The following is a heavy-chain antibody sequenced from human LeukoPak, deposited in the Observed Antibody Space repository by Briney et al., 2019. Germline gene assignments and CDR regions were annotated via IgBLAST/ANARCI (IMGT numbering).Heavy chain of an antibody. V-gene: IGHV3-21*01. CDR2: ISSSSSYI. D-gene: IGHD1-26*01. J-gene: IGHJ4*02. Sequence: SGGSLRLSCAASGFTFSSYSMNWVRQAPGKGLEWVSSISSSSSYIYYADSVKGRFTISRDNAKNSLYLQMNSLRAEDTAVYYCARVRGGSYSLDYWGQGTLVTVSS. CDR1: GFTFSSYS. CDR3: ARVRGGSYSLDY.